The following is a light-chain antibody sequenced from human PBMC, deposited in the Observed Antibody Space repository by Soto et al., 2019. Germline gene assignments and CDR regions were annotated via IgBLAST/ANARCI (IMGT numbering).Light chain of an antibody. Sequence: DIQMTQSPSSLSASVGDRVTITCRASQGISNYLAWYQQKPGKVPKPLIYAASTLQSGVPSRFSGSGSGTDFTLAISRLQPEDVATYYCQKYNGAPWTFGQGTKVEIK. J-gene: IGKJ1*01. V-gene: IGKV1-27*01. CDR3: QKYNGAPWT. CDR1: QGISNY. CDR2: AAS.